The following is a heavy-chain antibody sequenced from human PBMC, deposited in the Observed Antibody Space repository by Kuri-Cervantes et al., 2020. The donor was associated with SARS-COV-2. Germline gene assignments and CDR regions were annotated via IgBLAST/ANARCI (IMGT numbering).Heavy chain of an antibody. J-gene: IGHJ6*03. Sequence: SETLSLTCAFYGESFSGYYWNWIRQSPGKGLEWIGEVNHRGSTNYNPSLKSRVTISVDTSSKQFSLHLGSVTAADTAVYYCARPGGFLDVWGKGTTVTVS. V-gene: IGHV4-34*01. D-gene: IGHD4-23*01. CDR3: ARPGGFLDV. CDR2: VNHRGST. CDR1: GESFSGYY.